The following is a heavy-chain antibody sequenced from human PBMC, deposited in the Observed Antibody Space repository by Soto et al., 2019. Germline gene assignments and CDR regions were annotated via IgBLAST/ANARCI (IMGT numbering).Heavy chain of an antibody. D-gene: IGHD6-13*01. CDR2: ISAYNGNT. CDR1: GYTFTSYG. Sequence: ASVKVSCKASGYTFTSYGISWVRQAPGQGLEWMGWISAYNGNTNYAQKLQGRVTMTTDTSTSTAYMELRSLRSDDTAVYYCARAGAAAGTGSLYYYYYGMDVLGQGTTVTVTS. CDR3: ARAGAAAGTGSLYYYYYGMDV. V-gene: IGHV1-18*01. J-gene: IGHJ6*02.